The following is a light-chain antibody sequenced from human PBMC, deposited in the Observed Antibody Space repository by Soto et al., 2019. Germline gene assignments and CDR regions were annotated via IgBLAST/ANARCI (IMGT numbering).Light chain of an antibody. CDR2: ETS. CDR1: EYVRVY. CDR3: QQRNDWPALS. J-gene: IGKJ4*01. V-gene: IGKV3-11*01. Sequence: ENVLTQFPATLSLSPGESATLSCRASEYVRVYLAWYHQKPGQAPRLLMYETSTRAPGIPRRFSGSGSGTDFPLSISSLEPEEFGVYYCQQRNDWPALSFGGGTKVEIK.